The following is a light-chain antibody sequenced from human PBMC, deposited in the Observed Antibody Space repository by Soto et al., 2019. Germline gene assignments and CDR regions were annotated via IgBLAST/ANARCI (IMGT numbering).Light chain of an antibody. CDR3: SSFTSSSSYV. CDR2: HVS. J-gene: IGLJ1*01. V-gene: IGLV2-14*03. CDR1: SSDVGAYNY. Sequence: QSVLTQPASVSGSPGQSITISCTGTSSDVGAYNYVSWYQQHPGRAPQLIIYHVSNRPSGVSNRFSGSKSDNTASLTISGLQAEDEADYYCSSFTSSSSYVFGTGTKVTVL.